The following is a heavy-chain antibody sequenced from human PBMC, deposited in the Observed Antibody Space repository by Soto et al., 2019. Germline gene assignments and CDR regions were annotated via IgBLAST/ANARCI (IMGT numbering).Heavy chain of an antibody. V-gene: IGHV1-46*01. J-gene: IGHJ4*02. CDR1: GYSFTTHY. Sequence: ASVKVSCKASGYSFTTHYMHWVRQAPGQGLEWMGIINPSGGRTTYALKFQGRVSLTSDTSTNTVYMELSSLRSEDTAVYYCARAGENYGSGTFSPPLRYYFNSWGQGTLVTVSS. CDR2: INPSGGRT. CDR3: ARAGENYGSGTFSPPLRYYFNS. D-gene: IGHD3-10*01.